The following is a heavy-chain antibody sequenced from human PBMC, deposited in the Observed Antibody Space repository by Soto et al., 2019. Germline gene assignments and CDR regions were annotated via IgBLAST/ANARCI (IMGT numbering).Heavy chain of an antibody. CDR2: ISYDGSNK. CDR3: ARDYVAYEHWYFDL. CDR1: GFTFSSYA. Sequence: GGSLRLSCAASGFTFSSYAMHWVRQAPGKGLEWVAVISYDGSNKYYADSVKGRFTISRDNSKNTLYLQMNSLRAEDTAVYYCARDYVAYEHWYFDLWGRGTLVTVSS. V-gene: IGHV3-30-3*01. D-gene: IGHD2-21*01. J-gene: IGHJ2*01.